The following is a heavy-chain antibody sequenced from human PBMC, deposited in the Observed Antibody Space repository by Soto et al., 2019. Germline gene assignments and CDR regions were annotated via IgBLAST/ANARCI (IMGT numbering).Heavy chain of an antibody. CDR2: ISSNGGST. D-gene: IGHD3-9*01. J-gene: IGHJ4*02. CDR1: GFTFSSYA. V-gene: IGHV3-64D*06. Sequence: GSLRLSCSASGFTFSSYAMHWVRQAPGKGLEYVSAISSNGGSTYYADSVKGRFTISRDNSKNTLYLQMSSLRAEDTAVYYCVKRGYDILTGYYTPISQPPDYWGQGTLVTVSS. CDR3: VKRGYDILTGYYTPISQPPDY.